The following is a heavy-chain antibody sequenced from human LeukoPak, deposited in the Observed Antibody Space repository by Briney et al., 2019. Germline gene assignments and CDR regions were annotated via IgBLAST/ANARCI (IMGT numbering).Heavy chain of an antibody. J-gene: IGHJ4*02. V-gene: IGHV1-18*01. CDR3: ARGSGIVGATEFDY. Sequence: ASVKVSCKASGYTFTSYGISWVRQAPGQGLEWMGWIGVFNGNTNYAQKFQGRVSLTTDTSTTTAYMELRSLRSDDTAVYYCARGSGIVGATEFDYWGQGTLVTVSS. CDR1: GYTFTSYG. CDR2: IGVFNGNT. D-gene: IGHD1-26*01.